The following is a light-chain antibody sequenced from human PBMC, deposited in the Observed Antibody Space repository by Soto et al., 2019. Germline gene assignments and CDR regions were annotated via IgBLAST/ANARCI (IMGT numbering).Light chain of an antibody. CDR2: DVS. J-gene: IGLJ7*01. CDR3: CSYAGSSAV. Sequence: QSALTQPRSVSGSPGQSVTISCTGTSSDVGGYNYVSWYQQHPGKAPKLMIYDVSKRPSGVPDRFSGSKSGNTASLTISGIQAEDEADYYCCSYAGSSAVFGGGTQLTVL. V-gene: IGLV2-11*01. CDR1: SSDVGGYNY.